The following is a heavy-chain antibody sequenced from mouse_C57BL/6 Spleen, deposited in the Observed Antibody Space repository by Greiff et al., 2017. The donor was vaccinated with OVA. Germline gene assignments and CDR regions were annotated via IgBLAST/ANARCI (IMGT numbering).Heavy chain of an antibody. D-gene: IGHD2-2*01. V-gene: IGHV1-52*01. J-gene: IGHJ2*01. Sequence: QVQLQQPGAELVRPGSSVKLSCKASGYTFTSYWMHWVKQRPIQGLEWIGNIDPSDSETHYNQKFKDKATLTVDKSSSTAYMQLSSLTSEDSAVYYCARGGYDGFFDYWGQGTPLTVSS. CDR1: GYTFTSYW. CDR2: IDPSDSET. CDR3: ARGGYDGFFDY.